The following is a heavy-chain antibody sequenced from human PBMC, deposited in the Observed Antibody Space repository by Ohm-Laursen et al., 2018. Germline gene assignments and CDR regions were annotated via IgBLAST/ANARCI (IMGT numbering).Heavy chain of an antibody. CDR3: ARVLSGTAEIEDY. V-gene: IGHV3-23*01. CDR1: GFTFSSYA. J-gene: IGHJ4*02. D-gene: IGHD3-3*01. CDR2: ISANGVTT. Sequence: GSLRLSCAASGFTFSSYAMSWVRQPPGKGLEWVSTISANGVTTWYADSVKGRFTISRDNAKNTLYLQMNSLRVEDTAVYYCARVLSGTAEIEDYWGQGTLVTVSS.